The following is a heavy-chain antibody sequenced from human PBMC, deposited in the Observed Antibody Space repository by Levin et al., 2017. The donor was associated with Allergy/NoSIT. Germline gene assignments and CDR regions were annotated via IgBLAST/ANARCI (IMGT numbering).Heavy chain of an antibody. V-gene: IGHV1-2*06. Sequence: ASVKVSCKTSGYTFTDYHIHWVRQAPGQGLEWMGRIKPNSGGAHFAQKFQGRVTMTRDTSISTAYMELSRLSSDDTAVYYCARDRDRVWAIGEWFFGFWGQGTLVTVSS. CDR2: IKPNSGGA. J-gene: IGHJ4*02. D-gene: IGHD3-3*01. CDR3: ARDRDRVWAIGEWFFGF. CDR1: GYTFTDYH.